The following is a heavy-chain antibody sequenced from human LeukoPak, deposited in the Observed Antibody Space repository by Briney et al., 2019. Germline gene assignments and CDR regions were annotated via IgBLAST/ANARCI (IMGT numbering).Heavy chain of an antibody. Sequence: PSETLSLTCTVSGGSISSGSYYWSWIRQPAGKGLEWIGRIYTSGSTNYNPSLKSRVTISVDTSKNQFSLKLSSVTAADTAVYYCARENKLIAARPVDYWGQGTLVTVSS. CDR2: IYTSGST. J-gene: IGHJ4*02. D-gene: IGHD6-6*01. CDR1: GGSISSGSYY. V-gene: IGHV4-61*02. CDR3: ARENKLIAARPVDY.